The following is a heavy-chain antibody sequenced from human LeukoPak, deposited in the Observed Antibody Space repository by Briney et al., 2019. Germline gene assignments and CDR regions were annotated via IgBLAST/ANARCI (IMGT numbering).Heavy chain of an antibody. J-gene: IGHJ4*02. D-gene: IGHD2-8*01. CDR2: INTDGRTT. CDR3: VRGGTDILLEPPAIPFDY. Sequence: PGGSLRLSCAASGFTVDSNYLSWVRQAPGKGLVWVSRINTDGRTTNYADSVKGRFSISRGNSKDTPYLQMNSLRADDTAVYYCVRGGTDILLEPPAIPFDYWGQGALVTVSS. CDR1: GFTVDSNY. V-gene: IGHV3-74*01.